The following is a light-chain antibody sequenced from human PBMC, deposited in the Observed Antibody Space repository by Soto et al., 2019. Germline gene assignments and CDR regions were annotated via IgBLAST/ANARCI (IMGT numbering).Light chain of an antibody. J-gene: IGKJ1*01. CDR1: QSVSSSY. CDR3: QQCGSSPET. CDR2: GAS. V-gene: IGKV3-20*01. Sequence: EIVLTQSPGTLSLSPGERATLSCRASQSVSSSYFAWYQQKPGRAPRLLIYGASNRATGIPDRFSGSGSEREFTLTNSRLEPEDFAVYYCQQCGSSPETFGQGTKVEIK.